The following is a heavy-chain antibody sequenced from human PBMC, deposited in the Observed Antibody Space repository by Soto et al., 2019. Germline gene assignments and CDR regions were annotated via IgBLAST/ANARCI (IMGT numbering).Heavy chain of an antibody. CDR1: GGSISSGGYY. V-gene: IGHV4-31*03. CDR3: ARDGGDLPFDY. D-gene: IGHD2-21*02. CDR2: IYYSGST. J-gene: IGHJ4*02. Sequence: QVQLQESGPGLVKPSQTLSLTCTVSGGSISSGGYYWSWIRQHPGKGLEWIGYIYYSGSTYHNPSLQIRVTISVDTSKNQFSLKLSSVTAADTAVYYCARDGGDLPFDYWGQGTLVTVSS.